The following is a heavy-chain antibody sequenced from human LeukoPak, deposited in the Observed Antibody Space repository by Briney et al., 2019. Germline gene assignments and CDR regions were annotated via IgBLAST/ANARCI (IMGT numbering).Heavy chain of an antibody. V-gene: IGHV4-34*01. CDR3: ARHGFGVWGNWFGP. CDR2: INHSGST. CDR1: GGSFSGYY. D-gene: IGHD3-10*01. Sequence: SETLSLTCAVYGGSFSGYYWSWIRQPPGKGLEWIGEINHSGSTNYNPSLKSRVTISVDTSKNQFSLKLTSVTAADTAVYYCARHGFGVWGNWFGPWGQGTPVTVSS. J-gene: IGHJ5*02.